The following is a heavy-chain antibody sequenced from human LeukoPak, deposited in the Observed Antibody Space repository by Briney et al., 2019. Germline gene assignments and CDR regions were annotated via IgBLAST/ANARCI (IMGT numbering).Heavy chain of an antibody. CDR1: DDFTSTFY. V-gene: IGHV4-59*01. CDR2: LFLSGAT. J-gene: IGHJ4*03. D-gene: IGHD3-10*01. CDR3: ARSDPHGFLDY. Sequence: PSETLSLNCTVSDDFTSTFYWSWVRQPPGKGLEWIAHLFLSGATNYIPSLTSRLTMSFDRSIMQFSLRLTSVTAADTAVYFCARSDPHGFLDYWGQGMLVTVSS.